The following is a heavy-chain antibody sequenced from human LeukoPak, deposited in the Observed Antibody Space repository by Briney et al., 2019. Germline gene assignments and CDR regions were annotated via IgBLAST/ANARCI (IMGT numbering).Heavy chain of an antibody. CDR1: GFTFSSYA. Sequence: GGSLRLSCAASGFTFSSYAMHWVRQAPGKGLEWVAVISYDGSNKNYADSVKGRFTISRDSSKNTVYLQMNSLRVEDTAVYYCAKDWAPYCGGDCYFNYWGQGTLVTVSS. V-gene: IGHV3-30*04. D-gene: IGHD2-21*02. CDR2: ISYDGSNK. CDR3: AKDWAPYCGGDCYFNY. J-gene: IGHJ4*02.